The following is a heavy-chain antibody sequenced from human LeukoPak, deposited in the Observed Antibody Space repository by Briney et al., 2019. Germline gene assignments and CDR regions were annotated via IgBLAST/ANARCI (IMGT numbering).Heavy chain of an antibody. J-gene: IGHJ4*02. CDR1: GFTFSSYS. V-gene: IGHV3-21*01. D-gene: IGHD3-10*01. Sequence: GGSLRLSCAASGFTFSSYSMNWVRQAPGKGLEWVSSISSSSSYIYYADLVKGRFTISRDNAKNSLYLQMNSLRAEDTAVYYCARGYGSGSYAIDYWGQGTLVTVSS. CDR3: ARGYGSGSYAIDY. CDR2: ISSSSSYI.